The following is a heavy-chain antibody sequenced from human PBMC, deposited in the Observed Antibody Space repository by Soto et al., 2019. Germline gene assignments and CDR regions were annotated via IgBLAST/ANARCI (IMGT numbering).Heavy chain of an antibody. CDR3: ARETYSNYGGWFDF. CDR2: IYHSGDT. Sequence: QVQLQESGPRLVKPSGTLSLTCTVSGGSITSDNWWTWVRQPPGKGLECIGEIYHSGDTNCKPSPESRVSISMDKSKNQISLRLNSVPAADSAVYYWARETYSNYGGWFDFWGQGALVTVSS. V-gene: IGHV4-4*02. J-gene: IGHJ4*02. D-gene: IGHD4-4*01. CDR1: GGSITSDNW.